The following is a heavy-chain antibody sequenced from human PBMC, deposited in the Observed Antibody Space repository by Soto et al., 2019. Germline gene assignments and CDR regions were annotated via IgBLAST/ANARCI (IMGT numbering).Heavy chain of an antibody. CDR1: GFTFSSYA. CDR3: ARLSPDGTYFDY. D-gene: IGHD3-16*02. J-gene: IGHJ4*02. Sequence: GGSLRLSCAASGFTFSSYAMHWVRQAPGKGLEWVAVISYDGSNKYYADSVKGRFTISRDNSKNTLYLQMNSLRAEDTAVYYCARLSPDGTYFDYWGQGTLVTVSS. CDR2: ISYDGSNK. V-gene: IGHV3-30-3*01.